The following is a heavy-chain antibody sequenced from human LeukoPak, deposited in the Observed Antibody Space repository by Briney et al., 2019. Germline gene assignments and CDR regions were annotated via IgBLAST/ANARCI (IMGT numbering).Heavy chain of an antibody. CDR3: ARGPTYYDYVWGSYRSRPFDY. V-gene: IGHV4-34*01. D-gene: IGHD3-16*02. Sequence: PSETLSLTCAVYGGSFSGYYWSWIRQPPGKGLEWIGEINHSGSTNYNPSLKSRVTISVDTSKSQFSLKLSSVTAADTAVYYCARGPTYYDYVWGSYRSRPFDYWGQGTLVTVSS. J-gene: IGHJ4*02. CDR1: GGSFSGYY. CDR2: INHSGST.